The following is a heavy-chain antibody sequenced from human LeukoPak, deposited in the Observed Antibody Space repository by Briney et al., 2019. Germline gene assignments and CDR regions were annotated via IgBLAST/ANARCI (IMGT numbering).Heavy chain of an antibody. CDR2: ISGSGHYT. V-gene: IGHV3-23*01. Sequence: PGGSLRLSCEASGSGFTFGNFSLSWVRQAPGKGLEWLSGISGSGHYTYYADSVKGRFTISRDNSKNIVYIEMNSLRAEDTAVYYCAKDGSWGDYYFYFYMDVWGKGTTVTVSS. CDR3: AKDGSWGDYYFYFYMDV. D-gene: IGHD3-16*01. J-gene: IGHJ6*03. CDR1: GSGFTFGNFS.